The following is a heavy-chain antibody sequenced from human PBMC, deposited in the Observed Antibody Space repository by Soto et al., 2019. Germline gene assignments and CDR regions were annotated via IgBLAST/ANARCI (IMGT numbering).Heavy chain of an antibody. D-gene: IGHD2-2*01. CDR1: GYTFTSYD. Sequence: QVQLVQSGAEVKKPGASVKVSCKASGYTFTSYDINWVRQATGQGLEWMGWMNPNSGNTGYAQKFQGRVTMTRTTAISTAYMELSSLRSEDTAVYYCARVYCSSTSCYYPNFDYWGQGTLVTVSS. CDR3: ARVYCSSTSCYYPNFDY. J-gene: IGHJ4*02. CDR2: MNPNSGNT. V-gene: IGHV1-8*01.